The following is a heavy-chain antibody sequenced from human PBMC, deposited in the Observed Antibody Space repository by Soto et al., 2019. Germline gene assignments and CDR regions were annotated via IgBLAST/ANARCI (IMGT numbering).Heavy chain of an antibody. Sequence: QVQLVQSGAEVKNPGASVKVSCKASGYTFTRYGIAWARQSPGQGLEWMGWINTYNGNTNYAQNVQGRVTLTTDTTASTAYMDLRSLRSNDTAIYYCAMVDVYVTPSPQDVWGQGTTFIVSS. CDR2: INTYNGNT. J-gene: IGHJ6*02. D-gene: IGHD2-8*01. V-gene: IGHV1-18*01. CDR3: AMVDVYVTPSPQDV. CDR1: GYTFTRYG.